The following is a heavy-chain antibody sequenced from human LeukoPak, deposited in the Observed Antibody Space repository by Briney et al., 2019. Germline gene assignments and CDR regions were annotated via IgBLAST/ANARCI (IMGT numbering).Heavy chain of an antibody. V-gene: IGHV4-38-2*02. D-gene: IGHD5-12*01. CDR1: GYSISSGYY. CDR3: ARSFSGFDSDFDY. CDR2: IYHSGST. J-gene: IGHJ4*02. Sequence: SETLSLTCTVSGYSISSGYYWTWIRQPPGKGLEWIGNIYHSGSTYYNPSLKSRITISMDTSKNHFSLKLSSVTAADTALYYCARSFSGFDSDFDYWGQGALVTVSS.